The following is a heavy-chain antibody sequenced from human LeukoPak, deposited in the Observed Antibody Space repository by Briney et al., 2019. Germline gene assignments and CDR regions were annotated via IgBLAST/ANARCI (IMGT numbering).Heavy chain of an antibody. CDR2: INPNSGDT. D-gene: IGHD5-24*01. CDR1: GYTFTGYY. CDR3: ARGERWLQFVFDY. V-gene: IGHV1-2*02. J-gene: IGHJ4*02. Sequence: ASVKVPCKAPGYTFTGYYMHWVRQAPGQGLEWMGWINPNSGDTNYAQNFQGRVTVTRDTSISTAYMELSRLTSDDTAVYYCARGERWLQFVFDYWGRGTLVTVSS.